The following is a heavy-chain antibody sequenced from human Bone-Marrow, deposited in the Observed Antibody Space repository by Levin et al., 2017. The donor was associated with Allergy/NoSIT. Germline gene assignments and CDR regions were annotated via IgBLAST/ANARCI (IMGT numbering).Heavy chain of an antibody. J-gene: IGHJ3*02. Sequence: GESLKISCKGSGYTFSSYWIGWVRQMPGKGLEWMGIIYPSDSDTRYSPSFQGQVRISADKSISTAYLQWSSLKASDTAMYYCEKSRRLALRFDAFDIWGQGTKVTVSS. CDR2: IYPSDSDT. V-gene: IGHV5-51*01. CDR3: EKSRRLALRFDAFDI. D-gene: IGHD3-16*01. CDR1: GYTFSSYW.